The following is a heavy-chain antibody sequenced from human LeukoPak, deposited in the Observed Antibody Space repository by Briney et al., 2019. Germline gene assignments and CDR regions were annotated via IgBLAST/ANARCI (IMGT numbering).Heavy chain of an antibody. CDR3: ATSGGFNSPRHY. V-gene: IGHV4-59*01. Sequence: SETLSLTCAVYGGSFSGYYWAWIRQPPGKGLEWIGYVCYNGTTNYNPSLRNRVAISIDTSKNQFSLKLNSATAAETAVYYCATSGGFNSPRHYWGQGTLVTVSS. D-gene: IGHD3-16*01. CDR2: VCYNGTT. CDR1: GGSFSGYY. J-gene: IGHJ4*02.